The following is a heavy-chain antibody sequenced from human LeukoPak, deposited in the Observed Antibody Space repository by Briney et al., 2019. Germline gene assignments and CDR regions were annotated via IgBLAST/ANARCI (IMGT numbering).Heavy chain of an antibody. CDR3: ARGWASTPRYAFDI. J-gene: IGHJ3*02. CDR1: GGSISSYY. D-gene: IGHD2/OR15-2a*01. V-gene: IGHV4-4*07. CDR2: IYTSGST. Sequence: SETLSLTCTVSGGSISSYYWSWIRQPAGKGLEWIGRIYTSGSTNYNPSLKSRVTMSVDTSKNQFSLKPSSVTAADTAVYYCARGWASTPRYAFDIWGQGTMVTVSS.